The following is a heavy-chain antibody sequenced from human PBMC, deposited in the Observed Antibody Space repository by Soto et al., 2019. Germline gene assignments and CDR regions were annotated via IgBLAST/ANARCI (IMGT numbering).Heavy chain of an antibody. CDR2: ISYDGSNK. V-gene: IGHV3-30*03. CDR1: GFTFSSYG. D-gene: IGHD2-8*01. J-gene: IGHJ4*02. CDR3: ATSELDIVLMVYVRPLDY. Sequence: GGSLRLSCAASGFTFSSYGMHWVRQAPGKGLEWVAVISYDGSNKYYADSGKGRFTISRDNSKNTLYLQMNSLRAEDTAVYYCATSELDIVLMVYVRPLDYWGQGTLVTVSS.